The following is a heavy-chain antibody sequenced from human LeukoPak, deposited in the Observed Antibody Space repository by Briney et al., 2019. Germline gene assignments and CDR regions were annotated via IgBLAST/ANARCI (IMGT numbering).Heavy chain of an antibody. CDR1: GFTFSSYS. V-gene: IGHV3-21*01. Sequence: GGSLRLSCAASGFTFSSYSMNWVRQAPGKGLEWVSSISSSSSYIYYADSVKGRFTTSRDNAKNSLYLQMNSLRAEDTAVYYCARNQIAAAGMGRYFDYWGQGTLVTVSS. D-gene: IGHD6-13*01. J-gene: IGHJ4*02. CDR3: ARNQIAAAGMGRYFDY. CDR2: ISSSSSYI.